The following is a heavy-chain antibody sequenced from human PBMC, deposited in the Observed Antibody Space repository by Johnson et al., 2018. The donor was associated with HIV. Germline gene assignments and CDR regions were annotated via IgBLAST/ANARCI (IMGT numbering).Heavy chain of an antibody. J-gene: IGHJ3*02. CDR1: GFSFSNYA. CDR3: AREGEGRAFDI. Sequence: QVQLVESGGGVVQPGRSLRLSCAASGFSFSNYAMDWVRQAPGKGLEWVAVISYDESNKYYADSVKGRFTISRDNSKNTLYLQMNSLRAEDTAVYYCAREGEGRAFDIWGQGTMVTVSS. D-gene: IGHD1-26*01. V-gene: IGHV3-30*04. CDR2: ISYDESNK.